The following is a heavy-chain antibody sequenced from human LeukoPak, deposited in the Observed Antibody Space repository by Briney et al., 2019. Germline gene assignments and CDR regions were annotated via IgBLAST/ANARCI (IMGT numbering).Heavy chain of an antibody. D-gene: IGHD3-10*01. Sequence: PGESLRLSCAASGFTVSSNYMSWVRQAPGKGLEWVSVIYSGGGTYYADSVKGRFTISRDISKNTVYLQMNSLRAEDTAVYYCAGGYGSGSFYNPFDYWGQGTLVTVSS. CDR3: AGGYGSGSFYNPFDY. J-gene: IGHJ4*02. CDR1: GFTVSSNY. V-gene: IGHV3-53*01. CDR2: IYSGGGT.